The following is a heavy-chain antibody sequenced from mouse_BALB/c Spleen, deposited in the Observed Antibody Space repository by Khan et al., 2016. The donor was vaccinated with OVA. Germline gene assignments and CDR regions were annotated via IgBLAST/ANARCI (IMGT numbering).Heavy chain of an antibody. CDR1: GFNIKDTY. D-gene: IGHD2-3*01. V-gene: IGHV14-3*02. CDR3: ARPSYDPGDFEV. J-gene: IGHJ1*01. Sequence: MQLQQSGAELVKPGASVKLSCTASGFNIKDTYLHWVKQRPEQGLEWIGRIAPATGNTQYDPKFKGKATITSDTSSNTSYLQFNSLTSEDTAVYYCARPSYDPGDFEVWGAGTTVTVSS. CDR2: IAPATGNT.